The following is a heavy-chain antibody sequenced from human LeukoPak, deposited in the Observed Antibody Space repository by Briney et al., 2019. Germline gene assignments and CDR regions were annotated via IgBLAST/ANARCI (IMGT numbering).Heavy chain of an antibody. D-gene: IGHD2-2*01. J-gene: IGHJ4*02. CDR3: AINFRVEHIVVVPAAMPANSSSWPLDY. V-gene: IGHV3-7*01. CDR2: IKQDGSEK. Sequence: GGSLRLSCAASGFTFSSYWMSWVRQAPGKGLEWVANIKQDGSEKYYVDSVKGRFTISRDNAKNSLYLQMNSLRAEDTAVYYCAINFRVEHIVVVPAAMPANSSSWPLDYWGQGTLVTVSS. CDR1: GFTFSSYW.